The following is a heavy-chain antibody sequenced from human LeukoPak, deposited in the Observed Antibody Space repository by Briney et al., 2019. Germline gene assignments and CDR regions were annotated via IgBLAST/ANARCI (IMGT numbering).Heavy chain of an antibody. CDR1: GFTFSSYG. J-gene: IGHJ5*02. CDR2: ISGSGAYS. V-gene: IGHV3-23*01. Sequence: GRSLRLSCAASGFTFSSYGMHWVRQAPGKGLEWVSGISGSGAYSYYADSVKGRFTISRDNSKNTLYMQMNSLRAADTAVYYCAKGLPYTVYDYWFDPWGQGTLVTVSS. CDR3: AKGLPYTVYDYWFDP. D-gene: IGHD5/OR15-5a*01.